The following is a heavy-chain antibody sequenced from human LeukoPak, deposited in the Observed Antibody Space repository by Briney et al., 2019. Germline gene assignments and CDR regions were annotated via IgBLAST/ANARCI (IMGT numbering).Heavy chain of an antibody. CDR3: ARNGGSYRFDY. J-gene: IGHJ4*02. CDR2: INPNSGGT. D-gene: IGHD1-26*01. V-gene: IGHV1-2*06. CDR1: GYTFTDYY. Sequence: ASVKVSCKTSGYTFTDYYMHWVRQAPGQGLEWMGRINPNSGGTNCSQKFQGRVTITRDTSASTAYMELSSLRSEDTAVYYCARNGGSYRFDYWGQGTLVTVSS.